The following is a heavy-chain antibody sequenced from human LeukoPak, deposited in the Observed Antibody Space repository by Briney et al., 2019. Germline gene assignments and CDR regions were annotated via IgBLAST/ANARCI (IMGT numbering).Heavy chain of an antibody. CDR1: GGSISSSNW. CDR3: ARDCSSGWYKIWFDP. CDR2: IYHSGST. J-gene: IGHJ5*02. D-gene: IGHD6-19*01. Sequence: PSETLSLTCAVSGGSISSSNWWSWVRQPPGKGLEWIGEIYHSGSTNYNPSLKSRVTISVDKSKNQFSLKLSSVTAADTAVDYCARDCSSGWYKIWFDPWGQGTLVTVSS. V-gene: IGHV4-4*02.